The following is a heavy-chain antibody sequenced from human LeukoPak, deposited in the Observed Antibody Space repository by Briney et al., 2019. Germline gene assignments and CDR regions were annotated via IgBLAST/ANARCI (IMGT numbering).Heavy chain of an antibody. CDR2: MNPNSGNT. CDR3: ARAVAGPNYYYYMDV. D-gene: IGHD6-19*01. V-gene: IGHV1-8*02. CDR1: GYTFTSYD. Sequence: ASVKVSCKASGYTFTSYDINWVRQATGQGLEWMGWMNPNSGNTGYAQKLQGRVTMTTDTSTSTAYMELRSLRSDDTAVYYCARAVAGPNYYYYMDVWGKGTTVTVSS. J-gene: IGHJ6*03.